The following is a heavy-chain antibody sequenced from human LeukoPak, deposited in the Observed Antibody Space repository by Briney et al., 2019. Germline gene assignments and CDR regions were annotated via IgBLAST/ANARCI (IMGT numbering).Heavy chain of an antibody. J-gene: IGHJ4*02. CDR2: IDYSGST. CDR3: ARDSAGGRVLWFGELLPVLFDY. CDR1: GGSISSSSYY. Sequence: SETLSLTCTVSGGSISSSSYYWGWLRQPPGKGLEGIMCIDYSGSTYYNPSLKGRVTKSVDTSKTQCSLRLSSVTAADTAVYYCARDSAGGRVLWFGELLPVLFDYWGQGTLVTVSS. D-gene: IGHD3-10*01. V-gene: IGHV4-39*07.